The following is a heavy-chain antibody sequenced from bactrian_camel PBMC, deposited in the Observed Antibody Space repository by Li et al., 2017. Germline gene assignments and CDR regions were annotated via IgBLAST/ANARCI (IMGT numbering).Heavy chain of an antibody. CDR1: GYSVSRNC. J-gene: IGHJ4*01. D-gene: IGHD2*01. Sequence: HVQLVESGGGSVEAGGSLRLSCAASGYSVSRNCMGWFRQAPGKQCELVSTISRSGTTYYRDSVKGRFTISQDNAKTMVSLRMNSLKSEDTAVYYCAADHAGFMILLASGTWSECETIRRSLGAWGQGTQVTVS. V-gene: IGHV3S53*01. CDR2: ISRSGTT. CDR3: AADHAGFMILLASGTWSECETIRRSLGA.